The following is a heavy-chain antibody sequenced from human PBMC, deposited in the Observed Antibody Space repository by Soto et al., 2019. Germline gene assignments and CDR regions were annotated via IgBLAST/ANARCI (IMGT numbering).Heavy chain of an antibody. CDR2: IYTSGST. CDR3: ARDRYYGSGSYSYYYGMDG. CDR1: VRSISSYY. D-gene: IGHD3-10*01. Sequence: PAETLSLPSTVSVRSISSYYWSWTPQPPGKGLEWIGRIYTSGSTNYNPSLKSRVTMSVATSKNQFSLKLSSVTAADTAVYYCARDRYYGSGSYSYYYGMDGWGQGTTVTVS. J-gene: IGHJ6*02. V-gene: IGHV4-4*07.